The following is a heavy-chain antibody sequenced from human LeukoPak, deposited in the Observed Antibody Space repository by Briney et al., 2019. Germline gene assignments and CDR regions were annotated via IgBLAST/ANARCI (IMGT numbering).Heavy chain of an antibody. D-gene: IGHD3-10*01. Sequence: GGSLRLSCAASGFTFSSYAMSWVRQAPGKGLEWVADIKQDASETNYVDSVKGRFTISRDNAKKSLYLQMNSLRAEDTAVYYCARGKVRFSWFDPWGQGTLVTVSS. CDR2: IKQDASET. V-gene: IGHV3-7*01. J-gene: IGHJ5*02. CDR3: ARGKVRFSWFDP. CDR1: GFTFSSYA.